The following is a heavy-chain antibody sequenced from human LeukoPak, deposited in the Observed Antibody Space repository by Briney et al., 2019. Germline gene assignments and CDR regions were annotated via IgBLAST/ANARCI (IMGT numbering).Heavy chain of an antibody. V-gene: IGHV1-69*04. CDR3: AMGYGDYVDAFDI. J-gene: IGHJ3*02. Sequence: SVKVSCKASGGTFSSYAISWVRQAPGQGLEWMGRIIPILDIANCVQKFQGRVTITADKSSSTAYMEVSSLRSEDTAVYYCAMGYGDYVDAFDIWGQGTMVTVSS. D-gene: IGHD4-17*01. CDR2: IIPILDIA. CDR1: GGTFSSYA.